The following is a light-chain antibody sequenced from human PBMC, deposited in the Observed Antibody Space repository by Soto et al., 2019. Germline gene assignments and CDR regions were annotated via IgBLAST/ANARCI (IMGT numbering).Light chain of an antibody. CDR1: SSDVGGYNY. CDR3: SSYKSSSSYV. CDR2: DVS. J-gene: IGLJ1*01. V-gene: IGLV2-14*01. Sequence: QSALTQPASVSGSPGQSITISCTGTSSDVGGYNYVYWYQQHPGKAPKLMIYDVSNRPSGVSNRFSGSKSGNTASLTISGLQAEDEADYYCSSYKSSSSYVFGTGTKVTVL.